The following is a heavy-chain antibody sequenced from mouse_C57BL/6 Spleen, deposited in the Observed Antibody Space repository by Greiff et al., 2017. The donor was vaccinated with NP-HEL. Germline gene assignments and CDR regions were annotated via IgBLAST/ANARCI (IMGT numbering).Heavy chain of an antibody. CDR3: ARGDYDYKDFDY. J-gene: IGHJ2*01. V-gene: IGHV1-20*01. CDR1: GYSFTGYF. Sequence: VQLQQSGPELVKPGDSVKISCKASGYSFTGYFMNWVMQSHGKSLEWIGRINPYNGDTFYNQKFKGKATLTVDKSSSTAHMELRSLTSEDSAVYYCARGDYDYKDFDYWGQGTTLTVSS. CDR2: INPYNGDT. D-gene: IGHD2-4*01.